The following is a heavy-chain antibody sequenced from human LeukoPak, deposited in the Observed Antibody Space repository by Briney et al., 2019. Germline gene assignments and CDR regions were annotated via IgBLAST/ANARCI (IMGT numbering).Heavy chain of an antibody. CDR1: GYTFIDYY. J-gene: IGHJ2*01. CDR3: ARNPDEHWLDESENWYFDL. CDR2: INPNRGDT. Sequence: ASVKVSCKASGYTFIDYYLHWLRQAPGQGLEWMGRINPNRGDTKPAQKFQGRVTMTRDTSVSVAYMELSSLQSDDTAVYYCARNPDEHWLDESENWYFDLWGSGTLVTVSS. V-gene: IGHV1-2*06. D-gene: IGHD6-19*01.